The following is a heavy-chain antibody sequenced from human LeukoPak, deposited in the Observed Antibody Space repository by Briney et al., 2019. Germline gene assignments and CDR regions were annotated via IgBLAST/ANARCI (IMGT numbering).Heavy chain of an antibody. D-gene: IGHD4-11*01. CDR1: GYTFTSYD. CDR3: ARGFAGPYSNYEYYYYMDV. V-gene: IGHV1-8*01. Sequence: ASVKVSFKASGYTFTSYDINWVRQAPGQGLEWMGWMNPNSGNTGYAQKFQGRVTMTRNTSISTAYMELSSLRSEDTAVYYCARGFAGPYSNYEYYYYMDVWGKGTTVTVSS. CDR2: MNPNSGNT. J-gene: IGHJ6*03.